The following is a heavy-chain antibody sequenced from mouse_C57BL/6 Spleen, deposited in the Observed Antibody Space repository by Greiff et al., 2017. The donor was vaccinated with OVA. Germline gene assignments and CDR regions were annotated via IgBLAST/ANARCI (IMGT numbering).Heavy chain of an antibody. CDR3: ARVDYGSSYDAMDY. CDR1: GFTFSDYY. CDR2: INYDGSST. Sequence: EVMLVESEGGLVQPGSSMKLSCTASGFTFSDYYMAWVRQVPEKGLEWVANINYDGSSTYYLDSLKSRFIISRDNAKNILYLQMSSLKSEDTATYYCARVDYGSSYDAMDYWGQGTSVTVSS. D-gene: IGHD1-1*01. V-gene: IGHV5-16*01. J-gene: IGHJ4*01.